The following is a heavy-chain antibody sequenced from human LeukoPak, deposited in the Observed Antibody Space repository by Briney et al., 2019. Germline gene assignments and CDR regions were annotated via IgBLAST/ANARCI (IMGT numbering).Heavy chain of an antibody. D-gene: IGHD3-22*01. CDR1: GGSISSGGYY. CDR2: IYYSGST. J-gene: IGHJ4*02. Sequence: ASETLSLTCTVSGGSISSGGYYWSWIRQHPGKGLEWIGYIYYSGSTYYNPSLKSRVTISVDTSKNQFSLKLSSVTAADTAVYYCASTRVYYDSSGYPDYFDYWGQGTLVTVSS. V-gene: IGHV4-31*03. CDR3: ASTRVYYDSSGYPDYFDY.